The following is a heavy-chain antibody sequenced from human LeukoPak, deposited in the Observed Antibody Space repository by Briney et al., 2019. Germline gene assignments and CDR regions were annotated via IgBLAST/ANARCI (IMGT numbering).Heavy chain of an antibody. CDR2: INHSGGT. CDR3: AFEGPVSGYAFDP. Sequence: NASETLSLTCAVYGESFSEYYWSWIRQPPGKGLEWIGQINHSGGTNYHPSLKTRVTISLDTSKNQVSLKLRSVTAADTAVHYCAFEGPVSGYAFDPWGQGALVAVSS. V-gene: IGHV4-34*01. CDR1: GESFSEYY. D-gene: IGHD5-12*01. J-gene: IGHJ5*02.